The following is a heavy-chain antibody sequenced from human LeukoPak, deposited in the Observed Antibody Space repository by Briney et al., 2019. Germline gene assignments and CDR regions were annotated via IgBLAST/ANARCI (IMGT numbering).Heavy chain of an antibody. CDR3: ARVAGWHWFDP. D-gene: IGHD6-19*01. J-gene: IGHJ5*02. Sequence: GGSLKLSCAASGFTFSSYDMTWVRQAPGRGLEWVSSIRPSSDNTYYGDSVKGRFTISRDNSKNTVYLQMNNMRVDDTAVYYCARVAGWHWFDPWGQGTLVTVSS. CDR1: GFTFSSYD. V-gene: IGHV3-23*01. CDR2: IRPSSDNT.